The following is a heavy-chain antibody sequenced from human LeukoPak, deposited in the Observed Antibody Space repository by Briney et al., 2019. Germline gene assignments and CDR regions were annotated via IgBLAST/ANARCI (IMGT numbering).Heavy chain of an antibody. Sequence: PGWSLRLSCAASGFTFSDYYMSWIRQAPGKGLEWVSYISSSGNTIYYADSVKGRFTISRDNAKNSLYVQMNSLRAEDTAVYYCARGVSGYSYGSRFDYWGQETLVTVSS. J-gene: IGHJ4*02. CDR2: ISSSGNTI. V-gene: IGHV3-11*01. CDR1: GFTFSDYY. CDR3: ARGVSGYSYGSRFDY. D-gene: IGHD5-18*01.